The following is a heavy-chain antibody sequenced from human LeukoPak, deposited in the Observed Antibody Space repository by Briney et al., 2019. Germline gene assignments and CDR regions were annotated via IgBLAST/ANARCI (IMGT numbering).Heavy chain of an antibody. V-gene: IGHV6-1*01. Sequence: SQTLSLTCAVSGDSVSSNSAAWHWIRQSSSRGLEWLGRTYYKSKWYNDYALSVKSRITINPDTSENQFSLQLNSVTPEDTAVYYCAREGYSSSSRALSWFDPWGQGTLVTVSS. D-gene: IGHD6-6*01. CDR1: GDSVSSNSAA. CDR3: AREGYSSSSRALSWFDP. CDR2: TYYKSKWYN. J-gene: IGHJ5*02.